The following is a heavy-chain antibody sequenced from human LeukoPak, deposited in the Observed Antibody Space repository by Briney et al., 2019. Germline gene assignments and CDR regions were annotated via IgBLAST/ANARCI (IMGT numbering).Heavy chain of an antibody. D-gene: IGHD3-22*01. CDR2: IYPGDSDT. Sequence: GESLKISCKGSGYSFTSYRIGWVRQMPGKGLEWMGIIYPGDSDTRYSPSFQGQVTISADKSISTAYLQWSSLKASDTAMYYCARRLDYYDSSGYYAAQYYFDYWGQGTLVTVSS. V-gene: IGHV5-51*01. J-gene: IGHJ4*02. CDR3: ARRLDYYDSSGYYAAQYYFDY. CDR1: GYSFTSYR.